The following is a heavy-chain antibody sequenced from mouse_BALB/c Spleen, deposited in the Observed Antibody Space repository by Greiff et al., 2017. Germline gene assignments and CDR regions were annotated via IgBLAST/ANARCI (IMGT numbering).Heavy chain of an antibody. J-gene: IGHJ4*01. CDR1: GFTFSSFG. D-gene: IGHD2-3*01. CDR2: ISSGSSTI. V-gene: IGHV5-17*02. Sequence: EVMLVESGGGLVQPGGSRKLSCAASGFTFSSFGMHWVRQAPEKGLEWVAYISSGSSTIYYADTVKGRFTISRDNPKNTLFLQMTSLRSEDTAMYYCARRTIYDCYPYAMDYWGQGTSVTVSS. CDR3: ARRTIYDCYPYAMDY.